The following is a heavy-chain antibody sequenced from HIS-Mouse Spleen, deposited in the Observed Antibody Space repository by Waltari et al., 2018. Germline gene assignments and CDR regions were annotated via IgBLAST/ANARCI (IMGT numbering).Heavy chain of an antibody. D-gene: IGHD4-17*01. Sequence: QVQLVQSGAEVKKPGASVKVSCKASGYTFTGYYMHWVRQAPGQGLEWMGLVNRDSGGTNYDPKCQVRVTMTRATSISTAYMELSRLRSDDTAVYYCASDYGDYRSYGMDVWGQGTTVTVSS. CDR3: ASDYGDYRSYGMDV. CDR1: GYTFTGYY. J-gene: IGHJ6*02. V-gene: IGHV1-2*07. CDR2: VNRDSGGT.